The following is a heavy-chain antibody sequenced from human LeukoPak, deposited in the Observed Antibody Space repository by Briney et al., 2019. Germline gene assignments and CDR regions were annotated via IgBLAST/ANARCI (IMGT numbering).Heavy chain of an antibody. Sequence: SETLSLTCTVSGGSISSYYWSWIRQPPGKGLEWIGYIYYSGSTNYNPSLKSRVTISVDTSKNQFSLKLSSVTAADTAVYYCARGPQWRRGKQFDYWGQGTLVTVSS. V-gene: IGHV4-59*12. CDR1: GGSISSYY. J-gene: IGHJ4*02. CDR2: IYYSGST. D-gene: IGHD6-19*01. CDR3: ARGPQWRRGKQFDY.